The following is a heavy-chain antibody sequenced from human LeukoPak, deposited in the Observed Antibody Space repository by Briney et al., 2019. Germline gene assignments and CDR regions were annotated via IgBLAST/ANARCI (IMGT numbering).Heavy chain of an antibody. V-gene: IGHV3-30*02. CDR1: GFTFSSYA. J-gene: IGHJ6*02. Sequence: PGGSLRLSRAASGFTFSSYAMQWVRQAPGKGLEWVAFILYGGSNKYYADSVKGRFTISRDNSKNTLYLQMNSLTAEDTAVYYCAKGRDTYQYGMDVWGQGTTVTVSS. CDR3: AKGRDTYQYGMDV. CDR2: ILYGGSNK.